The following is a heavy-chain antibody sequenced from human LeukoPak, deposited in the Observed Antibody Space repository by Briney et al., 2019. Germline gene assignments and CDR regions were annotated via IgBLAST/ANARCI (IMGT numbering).Heavy chain of an antibody. J-gene: IGHJ4*01. CDR1: GGSISSYY. D-gene: IGHD2-15*01. Sequence: SETLSLTCTVSGGSISSYYWSWIRQPPGKGLEWIGYIYYSGSTNYNPSLKSRVTISVDTSKNQFSLKLSSVTAADTALYYCARETCSGGSCYLLXYWGXXTLVT. CDR3: ARETCSGGSCYLLXY. V-gene: IGHV4-59*01. CDR2: IYYSGST.